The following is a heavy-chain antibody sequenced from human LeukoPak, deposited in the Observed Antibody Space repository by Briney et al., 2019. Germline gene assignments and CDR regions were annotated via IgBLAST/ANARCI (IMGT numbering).Heavy chain of an antibody. CDR3: AELGITIIGGV. Sequence: GRSLRLSCAASGFTFSSYEVNWVRHAPGKGLEWVSYISSSGSTIYYADSVKGRFTISRDNAKNSLYLQMNSLRAEDTAVYYCAELGITIIGGVWGKGTTVTISS. D-gene: IGHD3-10*02. CDR2: ISSSGSTI. CDR1: GFTFSSYE. J-gene: IGHJ6*04. V-gene: IGHV3-48*03.